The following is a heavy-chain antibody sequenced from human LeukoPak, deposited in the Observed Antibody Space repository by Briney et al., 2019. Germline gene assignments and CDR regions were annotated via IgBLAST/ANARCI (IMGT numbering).Heavy chain of an antibody. J-gene: IGHJ4*02. CDR2: INPNSGGT. D-gene: IGHD2-2*01. CDR1: GYTFTDYY. Sequence: ASVKVSCKASGYTFTDYYIHWVRQAPGQKLEWIAWINPNSGGTYYAQNFHNRITLTRDTSISTAYMELTRLRSDDTAIYYCARANALYCSSTSCLFDYWGQGTLVTVPS. CDR3: ARANALYCSSTSCLFDY. V-gene: IGHV1-2*02.